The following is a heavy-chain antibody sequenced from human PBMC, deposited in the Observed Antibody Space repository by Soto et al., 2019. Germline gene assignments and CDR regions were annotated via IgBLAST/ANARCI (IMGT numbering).Heavy chain of an antibody. J-gene: IGHJ4*02. Sequence: PGGSLRLSCTAPDFSVTSTYMSWVRQAPGKGLEWVSLIYAGGYTSYADSVKGRFTVSRDNSNNTLFLQLNSLRVEDTAVYYCARGTWGISWPNFFDYWGQGVLVTVS. CDR3: ARGTWGISWPNFFDY. D-gene: IGHD6-13*01. V-gene: IGHV3-53*01. CDR2: IYAGGYT. CDR1: DFSVTSTY.